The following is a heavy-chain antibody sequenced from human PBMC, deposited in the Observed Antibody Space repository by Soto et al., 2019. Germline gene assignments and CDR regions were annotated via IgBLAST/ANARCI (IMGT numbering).Heavy chain of an antibody. CDR1: GGSISSGGYY. CDR2: IYYSGST. D-gene: IGHD1-7*01. V-gene: IGHV4-31*03. CDR3: ARGGVNYLDYYYGMDV. J-gene: IGHJ6*02. Sequence: PSETLSLTCTVSGGSISSGGYYWSWIRQHPGKGLEWIGYIYYSGSTYYNPSLKSRVTISVDTSKNQFSLKLSSVTAADTAVYYCARGGVNYLDYYYGMDVWGQGTTVTVSS.